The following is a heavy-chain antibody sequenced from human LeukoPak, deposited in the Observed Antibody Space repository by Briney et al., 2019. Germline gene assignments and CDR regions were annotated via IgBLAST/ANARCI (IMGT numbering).Heavy chain of an antibody. CDR3: ARVYGGSYLRFEYYFDY. J-gene: IGHJ4*02. Sequence: SETLSLTCTVSGGSISSYYWSWIRQPAGKGLEWIGRIYTSGSTNYNPSLKSRVTMSVDTSKNQFSLKLSSVTAADTAVYYCARVYGGSYLRFEYYFDYWGQGTLVTVSS. D-gene: IGHD1-26*01. CDR2: IYTSGST. CDR1: GGSISSYY. V-gene: IGHV4-4*07.